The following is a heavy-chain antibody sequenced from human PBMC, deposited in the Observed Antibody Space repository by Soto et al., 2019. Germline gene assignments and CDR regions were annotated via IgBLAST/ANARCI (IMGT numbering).Heavy chain of an antibody. CDR1: GFTFSSYA. CDR2: ISGSGGST. CDR3: AKQHDDILTGYYKPPDY. D-gene: IGHD3-9*01. Sequence: EVQLLESGGGLVQPGGSLRLSCAASGFTFSSYAMSWVRQAPGKGLEWVSAISGSGGSTYYAASVKGRFTISRDKSKNTLYLQMNSLRAEDTAVSYCAKQHDDILTGYYKPPDYWRQGTLVAVSS. V-gene: IGHV3-23*01. J-gene: IGHJ4*02.